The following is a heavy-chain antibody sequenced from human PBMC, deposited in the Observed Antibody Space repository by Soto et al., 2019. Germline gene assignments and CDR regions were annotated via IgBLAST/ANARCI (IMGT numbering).Heavy chain of an antibody. CDR2: IYYSGST. CDR3: ARHFTDAFDI. Sequence: SETLSLTCTVSGGSISSYYWSWIRQPPGKGLEWIGYIYYSGSTNYNPSLKSRVTISVDTSKNQFSLKLSSVTAADTAVYYCARHFTDAFDIWGQGTMVTVSS. J-gene: IGHJ3*02. CDR1: GGSISSYY. V-gene: IGHV4-59*08.